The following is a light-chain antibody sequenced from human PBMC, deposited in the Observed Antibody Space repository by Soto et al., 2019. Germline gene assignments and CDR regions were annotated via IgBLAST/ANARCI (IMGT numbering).Light chain of an antibody. CDR2: KAS. J-gene: IGKJ2*01. Sequence: DIQMTQSPSTLSASVGDRVTITCRASQSISSWLAWYQQKPGKAPKVLIYKASSLESGVPSRFSGSGSRTEFTLTISSLQPDDFATYYCQQYSSYSRTFGQGTKLEIK. CDR3: QQYSSYSRT. V-gene: IGKV1-5*03. CDR1: QSISSW.